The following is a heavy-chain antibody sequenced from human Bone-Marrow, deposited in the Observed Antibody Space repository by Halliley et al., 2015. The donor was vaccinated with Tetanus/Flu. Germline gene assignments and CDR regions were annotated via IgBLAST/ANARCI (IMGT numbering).Heavy chain of an antibody. D-gene: IGHD5-18*01. CDR2: IYYSGIS. Sequence: TLSLTCTVSGGAIASYYWSWVRQPPGKGLEWIGYIYYSGISNSNPSLKSRVTISLDTSKNQFSLRLRSLTAADTAVYYCARAEHGSNGYYAFAVWGQGTMVTVSS. CDR1: GGAIASYY. J-gene: IGHJ3*01. CDR3: ARAEHGSNGYYAFAV. V-gene: IGHV4-59*12.